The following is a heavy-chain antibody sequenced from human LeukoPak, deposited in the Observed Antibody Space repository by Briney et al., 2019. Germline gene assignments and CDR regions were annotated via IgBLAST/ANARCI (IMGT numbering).Heavy chain of an antibody. J-gene: IGHJ4*02. CDR2: INHSGST. D-gene: IGHD5-18*01. Sequence: SETLSLTCAVYGGSFSGYYWSWIRQPPGKGLEWIGEINHSGSTNYNPSLKSRVTISVDTSKNQFSLKLSSVTAADTAVYYCARGRHTAFDYWGQGTLVTVSS. CDR3: ARGRHTAFDY. V-gene: IGHV4-34*01. CDR1: GGSFSGYY.